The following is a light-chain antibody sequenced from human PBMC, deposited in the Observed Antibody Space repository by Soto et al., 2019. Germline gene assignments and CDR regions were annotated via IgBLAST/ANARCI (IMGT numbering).Light chain of an antibody. V-gene: IGLV2-8*01. CDR3: SSYPDTNICV. CDR1: SRDIGGYDF. CDR2: NVN. J-gene: IGLJ1*01. Sequence: ALTEPPSSSGSPGQAGTISCTGTSRDIGGYDFVSWYQFRPGEAPQLIIYNVNGRPSGVPRRFSGSKSGNTASLTVSGLQDVDEADYYCSSYPDTNICVFGTGTRSPS.